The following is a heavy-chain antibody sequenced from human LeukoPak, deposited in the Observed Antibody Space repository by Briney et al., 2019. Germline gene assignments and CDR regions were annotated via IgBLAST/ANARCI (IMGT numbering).Heavy chain of an antibody. V-gene: IGHV3-23*01. CDR2: ISGSGGST. D-gene: IGHD6-13*01. J-gene: IGHJ4*02. CDR3: AREPGYSSSLDY. Sequence: GSLRLSCAASGFTFSSYAMSWVRQAPGKGLEWVSAISGSGGSTYYADSVKDRFTISRDNAKNSLYLQMNSLRAEDTAVYYCAREPGYSSSLDYWGQGTLVTVSS. CDR1: GFTFSSYA.